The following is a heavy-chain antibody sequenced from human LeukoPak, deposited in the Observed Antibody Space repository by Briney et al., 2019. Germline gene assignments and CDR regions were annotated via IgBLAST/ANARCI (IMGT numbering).Heavy chain of an antibody. Sequence: GGPLRLSCAASGFTFSSYDMHWLRQAPGKGLEWVAVIWYDGSNKYYADSVKGRFTISRDNSKNTLYLQMNSLRAEDTAVYCCARALGPYCGGDCYTYDAFDIWGQGTMVTVSS. V-gene: IGHV3-33*01. D-gene: IGHD2-21*02. CDR3: ARALGPYCGGDCYTYDAFDI. CDR1: GFTFSSYD. J-gene: IGHJ3*02. CDR2: IWYDGSNK.